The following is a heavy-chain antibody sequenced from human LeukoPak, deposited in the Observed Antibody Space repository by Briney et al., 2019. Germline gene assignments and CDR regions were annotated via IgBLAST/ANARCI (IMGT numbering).Heavy chain of an antibody. Sequence: SETLSLTCTVYGGSFSGYYWSWIRQPPGKGLEWIGEINHSGSTNYNPSLKSRVTISVDTSKNQFSLKLSSVTAADTAVYYCARGGMATRTHFDYWGQGTLVTVSS. J-gene: IGHJ4*02. CDR3: ARGGMATRTHFDY. CDR2: INHSGST. D-gene: IGHD5-24*01. V-gene: IGHV4-34*01. CDR1: GGSFSGYY.